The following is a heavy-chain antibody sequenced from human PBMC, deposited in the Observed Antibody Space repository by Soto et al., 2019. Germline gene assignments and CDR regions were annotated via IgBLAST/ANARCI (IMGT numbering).Heavy chain of an antibody. CDR2: ISSNGVGT. J-gene: IGHJ6*03. CDR3: ARRARTDFYYMDV. Sequence: EVQLAESGGGLAQPGGSLRLSCAASGFTLRGYAMDWVRQAPGKGLEYVSGISSNGVGTDYANSVQGRFTISRDNSKNTVYLQMGSLRPEDMAVYYCARRARTDFYYMDVWGKGTTVTVSS. CDR1: GFTLRGYA. D-gene: IGHD6-6*01. V-gene: IGHV3-64*01.